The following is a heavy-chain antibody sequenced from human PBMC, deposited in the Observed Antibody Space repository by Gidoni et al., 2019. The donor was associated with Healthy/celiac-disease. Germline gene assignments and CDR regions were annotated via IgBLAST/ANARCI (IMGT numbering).Heavy chain of an antibody. D-gene: IGHD1-26*01. CDR2: IRYDGSNK. V-gene: IGHV3-30*02. CDR1: GFPLSSYG. Sequence: VQLVESGGGVVQPGGSLRPSCAASGFPLSSYGMHWVRQAPGKGLEWVAFIRYDGSNKYYADSVKGRFTISRDNSKNTLYLQMNSLRAEDTAVYYCAKDLKGIGSSSPDYWGQGTLVTVSS. J-gene: IGHJ4*02. CDR3: AKDLKGIGSSSPDY.